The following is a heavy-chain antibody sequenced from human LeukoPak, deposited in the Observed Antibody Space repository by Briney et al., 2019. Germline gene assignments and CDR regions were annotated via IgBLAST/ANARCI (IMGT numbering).Heavy chain of an antibody. CDR2: IWYDGSNK. J-gene: IGHJ6*02. V-gene: IGHV3-33*01. CDR1: GFTFSSYG. CDR3: ARHFGCSGGSCYYYYGMDV. D-gene: IGHD2-15*01. Sequence: GGSLRLSCAASGFTFSSYGMHWVRQAPGKGLEWVAVIWYDGSNKYYADSVKGRFTISRDNSKNTLYLQMNSLRAEDTAVYYCARHFGCSGGSCYYYYGMDVWGQGTTVTVS.